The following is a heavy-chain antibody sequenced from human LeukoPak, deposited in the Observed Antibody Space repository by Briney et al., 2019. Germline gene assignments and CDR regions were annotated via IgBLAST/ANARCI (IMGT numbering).Heavy chain of an antibody. J-gene: IGHJ3*02. D-gene: IGHD2-2*02. V-gene: IGHV1-69*05. Sequence: SVKVSCKASGGTFSSYAISWVRQAPGQGLEWMGGIIPIFGTANYAQKFQGRVTITTDESTSTAYMELSSLRSEDTAVYYCARVPAAIKGAFDIWGQGTMVTVSS. CDR1: GGTFSSYA. CDR2: IIPIFGTA. CDR3: ARVPAAIKGAFDI.